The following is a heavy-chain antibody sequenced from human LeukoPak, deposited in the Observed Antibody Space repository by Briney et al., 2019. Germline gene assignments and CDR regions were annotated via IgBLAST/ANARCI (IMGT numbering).Heavy chain of an antibody. J-gene: IGHJ5*02. CDR1: GFTFRSYA. D-gene: IGHD4-11*01. CDR2: IKQDGSET. V-gene: IGHV3-7*01. CDR3: VRGLITVPNWFDP. Sequence: GGSLRLSCAVSGFTFRSYAMSWVRQAPGKGLEWVANIKQDGSETYYVDSVKGRFTISRDNAKNSLNLQMNSLRAEDTAVYYCVRGLITVPNWFDPWGQGTLVTVSS.